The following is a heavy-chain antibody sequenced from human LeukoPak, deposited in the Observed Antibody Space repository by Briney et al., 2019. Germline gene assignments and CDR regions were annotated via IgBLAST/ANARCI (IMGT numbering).Heavy chain of an antibody. CDR2: IYYSGST. CDR3: ARAGYSYGYVDY. Sequence: SETLSLTCTVSGGSISSYYWSWIRQPPGKGLEWIGYIYYSGSTNYNPSLKSRVTISIDTSKNKFSLKLSSVTAADTAVYYCARAGYSYGYVDYWGQGTLVTVSS. J-gene: IGHJ4*02. D-gene: IGHD5-18*01. V-gene: IGHV4-59*12. CDR1: GGSISSYY.